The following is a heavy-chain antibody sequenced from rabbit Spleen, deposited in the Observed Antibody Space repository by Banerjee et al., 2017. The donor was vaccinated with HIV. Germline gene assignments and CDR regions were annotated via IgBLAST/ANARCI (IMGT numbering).Heavy chain of an antibody. J-gene: IGHJ4*01. CDR1: GFEFSVYG. Sequence: QEQLVESGGGLVQPGGSLKLSGKVSGFEFSVYGLSWVRQAPGKGLEWIGYIEPIFGNTYYANWVNDRFTISSHNAQNTLYLQLSSLTAADTATYFCARDAGSYDYIDGYFNLWGPGTLVPVS. V-gene: IGHV1S47*01. CDR2: IEPIFGNT. CDR3: ARDAGSYDYIDGYFNL. D-gene: IGHD8-1*01.